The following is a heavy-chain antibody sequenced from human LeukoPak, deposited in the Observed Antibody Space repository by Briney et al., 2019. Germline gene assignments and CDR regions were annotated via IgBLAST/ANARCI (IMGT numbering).Heavy chain of an antibody. CDR2: ISYDGSNK. CDR1: GFTFSNYG. J-gene: IGHJ4*02. Sequence: GGSLRLSCAASGFTFSNYGMHWVRQAPGKGLEWVAVISYDGSNKYYTDTVKGRFTISRDNSKNTLYLQMNSLRAEDTAVYYCAKDRTAGYDGLVDYWGQGTLVTVSS. CDR3: AKDRTAGYDGLVDY. D-gene: IGHD5-12*01. V-gene: IGHV3-30*18.